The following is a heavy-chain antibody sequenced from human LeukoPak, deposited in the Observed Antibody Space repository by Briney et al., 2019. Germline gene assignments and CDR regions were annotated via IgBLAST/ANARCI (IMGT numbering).Heavy chain of an antibody. D-gene: IGHD2-8*01. CDR3: ARHASLLDGVNA. CDR1: GYSISSGYY. J-gene: IGHJ5*02. CDR2: IYHSGST. V-gene: IGHV4-38-2*01. Sequence: SETLSLTCAVSGYSISSGYYWGWIRQPPGKGLEWIGSIYHSGSTYYNPSLKSRVAISVDTSKNQFSLKLSSVAAADTAVYYCARHASLLDGVNAWGRGTLVTVSS.